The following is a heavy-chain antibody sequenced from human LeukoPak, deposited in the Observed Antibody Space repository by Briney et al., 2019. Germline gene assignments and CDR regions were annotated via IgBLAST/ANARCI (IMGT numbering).Heavy chain of an antibody. CDR1: GFTFSTYA. Sequence: PGGPLRLSCAASGFTFSTYAVSWIRQAPGKGLEWVSIISGSGGSTYYADSVKGRFTISRDNSKNTLYLQMNSLRAEDTAVYYCAKERSTTTAFDYWGQGTLVTVSS. V-gene: IGHV3-23*01. CDR2: ISGSGGST. CDR3: AKERSTTTAFDY. J-gene: IGHJ4*02. D-gene: IGHD1-1*01.